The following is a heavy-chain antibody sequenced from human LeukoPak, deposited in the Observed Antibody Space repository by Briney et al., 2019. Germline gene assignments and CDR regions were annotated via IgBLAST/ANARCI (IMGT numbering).Heavy chain of an antibody. V-gene: IGHV3-20*04. CDR2: INWNGGST. D-gene: IGHD3-22*01. CDR3: ARAYYDSSGYLTSDY. CDR1: GFTFDDNG. Sequence: GGSLRHSCAPSGFTFDDNGMSWVRQAPGKGLEWVSGINWNGGSTGYADSVKGRFTISRDNAKNSLHLQMNSLRAEDTALYYCARAYYDSSGYLTSDYWGQGTLVTVSS. J-gene: IGHJ4*02.